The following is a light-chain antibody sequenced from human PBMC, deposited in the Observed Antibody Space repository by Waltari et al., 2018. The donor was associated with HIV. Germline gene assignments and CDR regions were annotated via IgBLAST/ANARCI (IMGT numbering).Light chain of an antibody. CDR1: NSNIRSHN. J-gene: IGLJ1*01. CDR2: GTH. CDR3: AAWDDSLNGQGV. Sequence: QSVLTQPPSASGTPGQRVTISCSGSNSNIRSHNVNAYQPVPGMAPKLVIYGTHQRPPGVSDRFSGSKAGTSASLAISGLQSGDEADYYCAAWDDSLNGQGVFGTGTRVTVL. V-gene: IGLV1-44*01.